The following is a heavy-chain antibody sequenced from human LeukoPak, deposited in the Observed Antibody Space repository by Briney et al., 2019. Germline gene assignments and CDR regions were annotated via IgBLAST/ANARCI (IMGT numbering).Heavy chain of an antibody. J-gene: IGHJ6*02. CDR3: ARYDFWTGSSTVGAMDV. CDR2: VHYSGST. V-gene: IGHV4-59*01. CDR1: GGSISDYY. Sequence: SETLSLTCTVSGGSISDYYWNWIRKPPGKGLEWIGNVHYSGSTNYNPSLKSRLTISVDTSKNQFSLKLTSVTASDTAVYFCARYDFWTGSSTVGAMDVWGQGTTVTVSS. D-gene: IGHD3-3*01.